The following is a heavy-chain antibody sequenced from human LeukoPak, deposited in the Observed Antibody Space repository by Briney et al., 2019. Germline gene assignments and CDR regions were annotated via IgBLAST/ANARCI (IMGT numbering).Heavy chain of an antibody. J-gene: IGHJ4*02. D-gene: IGHD3-22*01. CDR1: GYTFTSYG. CDR2: ISAYNGNT. CDR3: ATGVTMIVVAPFDY. Sequence: ASVKVSRKASGYTFTSYGISWVRQAPGQGLEWMGWISAYNGNTNYAQKLQGRVTMTTDTSTSTAYMELRSLRSDDTAVYYCATGVTMIVVAPFDYWGQGTLVTVSS. V-gene: IGHV1-18*01.